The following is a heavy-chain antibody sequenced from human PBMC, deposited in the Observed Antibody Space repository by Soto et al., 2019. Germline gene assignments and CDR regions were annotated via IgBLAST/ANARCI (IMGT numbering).Heavy chain of an antibody. CDR1: GYTFTGYY. J-gene: IGHJ6*02. D-gene: IGHD5-12*01. Sequence: ASVKVSCKASGYTFTGYYMHWVRQAPGQGLEWMGWINPNSGGTNYAQKFQGWVTMTRDTSISTAYMELSRLRSDDTAVYYCARGQVADIVATIIYYYGMDVWGQGTTVTVSS. CDR3: ARGQVADIVATIIYYYGMDV. CDR2: INPNSGGT. V-gene: IGHV1-2*04.